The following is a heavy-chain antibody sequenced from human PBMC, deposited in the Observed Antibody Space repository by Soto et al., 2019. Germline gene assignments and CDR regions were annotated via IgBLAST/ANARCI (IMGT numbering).Heavy chain of an antibody. CDR2: IWYDGSNK. Sequence: GGSLRLSCAASGFTFSSYGMHWVRQAPGKGLEWVALIWYDGSNKYYIDSVKGRFTISRDNSKNTQYLQMNSLRVDDTAVYYCARATETSSFDCWGQGTLVTVSS. D-gene: IGHD2-2*01. J-gene: IGHJ4*02. CDR3: ARATETSSFDC. CDR1: GFTFSSYG. V-gene: IGHV3-33*01.